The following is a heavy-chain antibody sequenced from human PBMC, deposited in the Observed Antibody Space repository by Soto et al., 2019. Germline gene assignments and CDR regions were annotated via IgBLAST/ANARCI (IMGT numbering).Heavy chain of an antibody. CDR2: IGTRSDI. V-gene: IGHV3-21*01. CDR3: AREEPAWPLAYGLDV. Sequence: GGSLRLSCAASGFTFSSYSMHWVRQAPGKGLEWVSSIGTRSDIYYADSVKGRFTISRDNAKNSLSLQMNSMTAEDTAVYYCAREEPAWPLAYGLDVWGQGTTVTVSS. CDR1: GFTFSSYS. J-gene: IGHJ6*02.